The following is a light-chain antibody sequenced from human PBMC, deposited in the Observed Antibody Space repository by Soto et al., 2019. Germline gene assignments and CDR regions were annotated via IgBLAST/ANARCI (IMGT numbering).Light chain of an antibody. CDR2: GAS. Sequence: EILLTQSPDSLSLSPGDRATLSCRASQSFSSTFFAWYQQKPGQAPRLLIYGASSRATGIPDRFSGIGSGTDFTLNISRLEPEDFAVYYCQQYASSVTFGQGTKVEIK. J-gene: IGKJ1*01. V-gene: IGKV3-20*01. CDR3: QQYASSVT. CDR1: QSFSSTF.